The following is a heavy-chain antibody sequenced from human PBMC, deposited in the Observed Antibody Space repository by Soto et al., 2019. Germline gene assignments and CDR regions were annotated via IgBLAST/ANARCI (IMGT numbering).Heavy chain of an antibody. J-gene: IGHJ4*02. CDR1: GFSLTSNDVG. D-gene: IGHD6-6*01. Sequence: SGPTLVNPTQTLTLTCTFSGFSLTSNDVGVGWIRQPPGKALEWLALIYRDDDKRHSPSLKSRLTITQDTSKNQVVLRMTNMDPLDTATYHCAHSRYSSSSFDCWRQGTLVTVSS. CDR2: IYRDDDK. CDR3: AHSRYSSSSFDC. V-gene: IGHV2-5*02.